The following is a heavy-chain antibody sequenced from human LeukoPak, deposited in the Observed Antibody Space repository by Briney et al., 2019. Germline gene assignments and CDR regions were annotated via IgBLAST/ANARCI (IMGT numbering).Heavy chain of an antibody. CDR3: AREHEIDRRGYCYGRAPSYGMDV. Sequence: ASVKVSCKASGYTFTGYYMHWVRQAPGQGLEWMGWINPNSGGTNYAQKFQGRVTMTRDTSISTAYMELSRLRSDDTAVYYCAREHEIDRRGYCYGRAPSYGMDVWGQGTTVTVSS. CDR1: GYTFTGYY. D-gene: IGHD5-18*01. J-gene: IGHJ6*02. CDR2: INPNSGGT. V-gene: IGHV1-2*02.